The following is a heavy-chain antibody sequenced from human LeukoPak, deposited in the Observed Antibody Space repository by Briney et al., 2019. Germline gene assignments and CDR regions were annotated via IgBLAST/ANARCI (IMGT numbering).Heavy chain of an antibody. D-gene: IGHD4-11*01. CDR1: GFTFSNYW. CDR3: ARGPGYSNYIADY. CDR2: ISSDGSST. V-gene: IGHV3-74*01. Sequence: GGSLRLSCAASGFTFSNYWMHWVRQAPGEGLVWVSRISSDGSSTDYAASVRGRFTISRDNAKNTLFLQMNTLRAEDTAVYYCARGPGYSNYIADYWGQGTLVTVSS. J-gene: IGHJ4*02.